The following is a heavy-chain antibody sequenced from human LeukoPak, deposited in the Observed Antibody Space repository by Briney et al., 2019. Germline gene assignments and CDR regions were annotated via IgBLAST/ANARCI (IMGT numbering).Heavy chain of an antibody. CDR2: IYYSGST. V-gene: IGHV4-59*08. D-gene: IGHD2-2*01. CDR1: GGSISSYY. Sequence: SETLSLTCTVSGGSISSYYWSWIRQPPGKGLEWIGYIYYSGSTNYNPSLKSRVTISVDTSKNQFSLKLSSVTAADTAVYYCASLRERSFYARGFDYWGQGTLVTVSS. CDR3: ASLRERSFYARGFDY. J-gene: IGHJ4*02.